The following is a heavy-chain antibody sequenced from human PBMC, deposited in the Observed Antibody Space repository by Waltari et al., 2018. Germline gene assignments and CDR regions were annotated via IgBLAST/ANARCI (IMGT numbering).Heavy chain of an antibody. CDR3: ARDRPTLSGNNGAFDI. V-gene: IGHV3-21*01. CDR2: ISSSSSYI. D-gene: IGHD1-1*01. J-gene: IGHJ3*02. CDR1: GFTFSSYS. Sequence: EVQLVESGGGLVKPGGSLRLSCAASGFTFSSYSMNWVRQAPGKGLEWVSSISSSSSYIYYADSVKGRFTISRDNAKNLLYLQMNSLRAEDTAVYYCARDRPTLSGNNGAFDIWGQGTMVTVSS.